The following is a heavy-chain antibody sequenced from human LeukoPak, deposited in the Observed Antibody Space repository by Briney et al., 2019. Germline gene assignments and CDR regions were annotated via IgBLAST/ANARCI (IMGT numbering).Heavy chain of an antibody. CDR3: ARDERLLSFLK. V-gene: IGHV3-23*01. J-gene: IGHJ4*02. CDR2: ITGSGGST. Sequence: PGGCLRLSCAASGFTFSNYGLSWVRQAPGKGLEWVSGITGSGGSTYYADSVKGRFTISRDNSKNTLYLQMNSLRAEDTAIYYCARDERLLSFLKWGQGTLVTVSS. CDR1: GFTFSNYG. D-gene: IGHD3-3*01.